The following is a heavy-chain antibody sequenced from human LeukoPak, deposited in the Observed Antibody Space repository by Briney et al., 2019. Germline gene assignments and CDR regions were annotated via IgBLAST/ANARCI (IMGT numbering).Heavy chain of an antibody. D-gene: IGHD3-16*02. J-gene: IGHJ4*02. CDR1: GYTFTGYY. Sequence: ASVKVSCKASGYTFTGYYMHWVRQAPGQGLEWMGWINPNSGGTNYAQKFQGRVTMTRDTSISTAYMELSGLRSDDTAVYYCARADYVWGSYRRTFDYWGQGTLVTVSS. CDR2: INPNSGGT. V-gene: IGHV1-2*02. CDR3: ARADYVWGSYRRTFDY.